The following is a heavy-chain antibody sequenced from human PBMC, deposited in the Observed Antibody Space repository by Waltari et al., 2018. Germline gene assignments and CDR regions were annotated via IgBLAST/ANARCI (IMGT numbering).Heavy chain of an antibody. CDR3: AAYIGASVGTAAFDV. D-gene: IGHD5-12*01. CDR1: GGSITSNRHY. V-gene: IGHV4-39*01. J-gene: IGHJ3*01. CDR2: LSYSGTT. Sequence: QLQLQESGPGLVKPSETLSLTCSVSGGSITSNRHYWGWIRQPPGQGLAWIGTLSYSGTTYISPSLKSRVTLSRDTSRNQLSLKLGSVTATDTAVYYCAAYIGASVGTAAFDVWGQGTMVNVSS.